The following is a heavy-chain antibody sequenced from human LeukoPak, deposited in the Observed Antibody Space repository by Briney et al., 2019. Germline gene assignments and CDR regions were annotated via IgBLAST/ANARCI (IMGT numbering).Heavy chain of an antibody. CDR2: SNAGNGNT. J-gene: IGHJ4*02. V-gene: IGHV1-3*02. CDR1: GYTFTNYA. D-gene: IGHD6-13*01. CDR3: ARDRGSSSWYLDY. Sequence: ASVKVSCKASGYTFTNYAIHWVRQAPGQRLEWMGWSNAGNGNTKYSQEFQGRVTITRDTSASTAYMELSSLRSEDMAVYYCARDRGSSSWYLDYWGQGTLVTVSS.